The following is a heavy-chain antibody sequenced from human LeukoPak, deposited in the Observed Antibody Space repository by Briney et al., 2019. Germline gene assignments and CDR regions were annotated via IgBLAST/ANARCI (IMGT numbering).Heavy chain of an antibody. V-gene: IGHV1-24*01. D-gene: IGHD3-16*02. J-gene: IGHJ4*02. CDR1: GYTLTELS. CDR2: FDPEDGET. CDR3: ATGVQDGIYVWGSYRY. Sequence: ASVKVSCKVSGYTLTELSMHWVRQAPGKGLEWMGGFDPEDGETIYAQKFQGRVTMTGDTSTDTAYMELSSLRSEDTAVYYCATGVQDGIYVWGSYRYWGQGTLVTVSS.